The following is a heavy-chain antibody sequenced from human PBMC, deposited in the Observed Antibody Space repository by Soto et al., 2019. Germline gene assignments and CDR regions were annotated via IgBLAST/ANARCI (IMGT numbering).Heavy chain of an antibody. CDR1: GGSLSGYY. CDR2: INHSGST. Sequence: SETLSLTCAVYGGSLSGYYWSWIRQPPGKGLEWIGEINHSGSTNYNPSLKSRVTISVDTSKNQFSLKLTSVTAADTAVYYCARETTLNAYFDYWGRGTLVTVSS. D-gene: IGHD4-4*01. CDR3: ARETTLNAYFDY. V-gene: IGHV4-34*01. J-gene: IGHJ4*02.